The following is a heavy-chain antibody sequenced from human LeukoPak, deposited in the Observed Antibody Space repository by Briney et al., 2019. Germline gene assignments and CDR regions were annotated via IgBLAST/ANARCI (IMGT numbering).Heavy chain of an antibody. CDR1: GFTFSSYA. V-gene: IGHV3-30-3*01. CDR3: ARGTYYYDSSGYLDLDY. CDR2: ISYDGSNK. D-gene: IGHD3-22*01. Sequence: GGSLRLSCAASGFTFSSYAMHWVRQAPGKGLEWVAVISYDGSNKYYADSVKGRFTISRDNSKNTLCLQMNSLRAEDTAVYYCARGTYYYDSSGYLDLDYWGQGTLVTVSS. J-gene: IGHJ4*02.